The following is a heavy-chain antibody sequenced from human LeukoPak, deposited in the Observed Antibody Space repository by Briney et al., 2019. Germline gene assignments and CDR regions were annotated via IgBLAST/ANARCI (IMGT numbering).Heavy chain of an antibody. CDR2: ISESGAST. V-gene: IGHV3-23*01. CDR1: GFTVSTYA. J-gene: IGHJ4*02. CDR3: ARKGGNSSPGNYFDY. D-gene: IGHD1-7*01. Sequence: PGGSLRLSCTASGFTVSTYAMTWVRRVPGKGLEWVSTISESGASTFYRDSVKGRFTMSRDSSKNTVFLQMSSLRGEDTAVYYCARKGGNSSPGNYFDYWGQGTLVTVSS.